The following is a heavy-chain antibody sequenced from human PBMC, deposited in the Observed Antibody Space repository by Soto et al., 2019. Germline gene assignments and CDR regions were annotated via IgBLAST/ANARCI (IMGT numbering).Heavy chain of an antibody. CDR2: ISGSGGT. Sequence: GGSLRLSCAASGFTFSSYAMSWVRQAPGKGLERVSGISGSGGTYYADSVQGRFTISRDNSKNTLYLQMNSLRAEDTAVYYCASIAARPDWGQGTLVTVSS. CDR3: ASIAARPD. J-gene: IGHJ4*02. V-gene: IGHV3-23*01. D-gene: IGHD6-6*01. CDR1: GFTFSSYA.